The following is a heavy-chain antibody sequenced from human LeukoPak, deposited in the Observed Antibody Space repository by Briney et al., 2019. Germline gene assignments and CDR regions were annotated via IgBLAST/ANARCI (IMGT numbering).Heavy chain of an antibody. CDR1: GYSISSGHY. CDR3: ARVPRSYYYYYYMDV. CDR2: IYHSGGT. Sequence: SETLSLTCTVSGYSISSGHYWAWIRQPPGKGLEWIGSIYHSGGTYYNPSLKSRVTISVDTSKNQFSLKLSSVTAADTAVYYCARVPRSYYYYYYMDVWGKGTTVTVSS. J-gene: IGHJ6*03. V-gene: IGHV4-38-2*02.